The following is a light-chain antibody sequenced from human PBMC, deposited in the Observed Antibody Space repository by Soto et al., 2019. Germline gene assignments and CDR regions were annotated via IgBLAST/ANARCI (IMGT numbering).Light chain of an antibody. V-gene: IGLV4-60*02. J-gene: IGLJ3*02. CDR1: SGHSSYI. CDR3: ETWDSNTHTV. Sequence: QAVVTQSSSASASLGSSVKLTCTLSSGHSSYIIAWHQQQPGKAPRYLMKLEGSGSYNKGSGAPDRFSGSSSGADRYLTISNPQFEDEADYYCETWDSNTHTVFGGGTKLTVL. CDR2: LEGSGSY.